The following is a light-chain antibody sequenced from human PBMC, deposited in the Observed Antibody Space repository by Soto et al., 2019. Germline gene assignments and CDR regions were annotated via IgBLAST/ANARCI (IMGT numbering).Light chain of an antibody. J-gene: IGKJ1*01. Sequence: IQVTQSPSTLSGSVGDRVTITCRASQTISSWLAWYQQKPGKAPNLLIYDASTLESGVPSRFSGSGSGTEFTLTISSLQPDDFANYYCQQYNGYSPWMFGQGTKVDIK. CDR1: QTISSW. CDR2: DAS. V-gene: IGKV1-5*01. CDR3: QQYNGYSPWM.